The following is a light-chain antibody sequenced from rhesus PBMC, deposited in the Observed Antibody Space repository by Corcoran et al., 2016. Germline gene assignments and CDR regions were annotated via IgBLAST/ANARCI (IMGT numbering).Light chain of an antibody. J-gene: IGKJ1*01. V-gene: IGKV3-40*03. Sequence: EIVMTQSPATLSLSPGETATLSCRASESVGSFLAWYQQKPGQALKLLVHSANLRATGIPYRFTCTGYGTEFTLTINSLGPEDVGLDHCQHYNDLWTFGQGTKVEIK. CDR2: SAN. CDR1: ESVGSF. CDR3: QHYNDLWT.